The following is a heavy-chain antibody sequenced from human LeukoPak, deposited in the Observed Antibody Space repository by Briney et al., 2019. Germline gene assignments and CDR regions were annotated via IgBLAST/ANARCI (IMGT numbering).Heavy chain of an antibody. CDR1: GGSISSGGYS. CDR2: IYHSGST. Sequence: SQTLSLTCAVSGGSISSGGYSWGWIRQPPGKGLEWIGYIYHSGSTYYNPSLKSRVTISVDRSKNQFSLKLSSVTAADTAVYYCARVGEDYYDSSGYWRGFFDYWGQGTLVTVSS. D-gene: IGHD3-22*01. J-gene: IGHJ4*02. CDR3: ARVGEDYYDSSGYWRGFFDY. V-gene: IGHV4-30-2*01.